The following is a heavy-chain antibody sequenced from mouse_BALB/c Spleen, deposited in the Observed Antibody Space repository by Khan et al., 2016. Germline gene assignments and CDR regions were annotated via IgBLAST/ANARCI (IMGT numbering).Heavy chain of an antibody. Sequence: QVQLQQPGAELARPGASVKMSCKASGNTFTSYTRFWAKQRPGRGMEGLGYVNPSNDCTDSHQKFKDKSTLTADKSYSTAYMQLNSLTSEDSAVYYCAREGWLVGFFDYWGQGTTLTVSS. D-gene: IGHD1-1*01. CDR1: GNTFTSYT. CDR3: AREGWLVGFFDY. J-gene: IGHJ2*01. CDR2: VNPSNDCT. V-gene: IGHV1-4*01.